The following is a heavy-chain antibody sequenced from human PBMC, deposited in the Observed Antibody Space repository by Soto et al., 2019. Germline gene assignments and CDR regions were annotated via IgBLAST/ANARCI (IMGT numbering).Heavy chain of an antibody. Sequence: QVQLQESGPGLVKPSQTLSLTCTVSGGSISSGDYYWSWIRQPPGKGLEWIGYIYYSGSTYFNPSLKSRITISVDTSKNQFSLKLSSVTAADTAVYYCARERPDGARLDPWGQGTLVTVSS. D-gene: IGHD6-6*01. CDR3: ARERPDGARLDP. CDR2: IYYSGST. J-gene: IGHJ5*02. CDR1: GGSISSGDYY. V-gene: IGHV4-30-4*01.